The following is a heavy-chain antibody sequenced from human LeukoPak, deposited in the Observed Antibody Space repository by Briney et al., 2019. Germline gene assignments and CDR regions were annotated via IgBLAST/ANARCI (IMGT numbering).Heavy chain of an antibody. J-gene: IGHJ4*02. Sequence: GASVKVSCEASGYTFTSYGISWVRQAPGQGLEWMGWISAYNGNTNYAQKLQGRVTMTTDTSTSTAYMELRSLRSDDTAVYYCARDSYSSGSEFNFDYWGQGTLVTVSS. D-gene: IGHD6-19*01. CDR2: ISAYNGNT. V-gene: IGHV1-18*01. CDR3: ARDSYSSGSEFNFDY. CDR1: GYTFTSYG.